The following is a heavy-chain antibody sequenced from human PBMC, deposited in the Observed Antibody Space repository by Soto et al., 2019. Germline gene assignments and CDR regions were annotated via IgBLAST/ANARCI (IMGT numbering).Heavy chain of an antibody. D-gene: IGHD6-19*01. CDR1: GFTFSRYW. J-gene: IGHJ4*02. Sequence: EVQLVESGGGLVQPGGSLRLSCVASGFTFSRYWMHWVRQAPGEGLVWVSRINNDGSSTNYADSVKRRFTISRDNAKNTLYLQMDSLRAEDTAVYYCARIEVGGGRYFDYWGQGTLVTVSS. V-gene: IGHV3-74*01. CDR2: INNDGSST. CDR3: ARIEVGGGRYFDY.